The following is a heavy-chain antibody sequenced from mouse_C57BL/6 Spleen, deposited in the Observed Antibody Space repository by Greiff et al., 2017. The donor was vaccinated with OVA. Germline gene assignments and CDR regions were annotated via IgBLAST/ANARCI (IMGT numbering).Heavy chain of an antibody. CDR1: GFTYSDYY. V-gene: IGHV5-16*01. D-gene: IGHD1-1*01. Sequence: EVKLVESEGGLVQPGSSMKLSCTASGFTYSDYYMAWVRQVPEKGLEWVANINYDGSSTYYLDSLKSRFIISRDNAKNILYLQMSSLKSEDTATYYCAREGSSHPYWYFDVWGTGTTVTVSS. CDR3: AREGSSHPYWYFDV. CDR2: INYDGSST. J-gene: IGHJ1*03.